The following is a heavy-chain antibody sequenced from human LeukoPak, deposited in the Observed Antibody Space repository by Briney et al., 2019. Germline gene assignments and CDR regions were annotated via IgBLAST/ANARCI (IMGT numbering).Heavy chain of an antibody. V-gene: IGHV4-34*01. CDR3: AISGWPYQKRTDS. D-gene: IGHD2-2*01. J-gene: IGHJ4*02. CDR1: NGSFNAYY. CDR2: VNHSGST. Sequence: SETLSFTCAVSNGSFNAYYWSWIRQSPGKGLEWIGEVNHSGSTNYNPSLKGRITISADTSKSHFSLELTSVTAADTSVYYCAISGWPYQKRTDSWGQGTLVTVSA.